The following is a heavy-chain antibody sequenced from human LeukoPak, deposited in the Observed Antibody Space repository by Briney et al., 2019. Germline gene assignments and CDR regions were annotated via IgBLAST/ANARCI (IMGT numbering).Heavy chain of an antibody. J-gene: IGHJ4*02. V-gene: IGHV4-4*07. Sequence: SETLSLTCNVSGDSISGYYWNWIRQPAGKGLEWIGRMYTTGSTSYNPSLASRVTMSVDTSKNQCSLNRNSVTAADTAFYYCARGRAYYDSSGFFDYWGQGILVTVSS. CDR1: GDSISGYY. CDR3: ARGRAYYDSSGFFDY. CDR2: MYTTGST. D-gene: IGHD3-22*01.